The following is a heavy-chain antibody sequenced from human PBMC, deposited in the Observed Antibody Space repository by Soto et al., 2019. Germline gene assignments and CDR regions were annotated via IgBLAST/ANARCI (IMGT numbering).Heavy chain of an antibody. Sequence: SETLSLTCTVSGDSISTSDFNWGWVRQPPGKGLEWIGTIYHSGETFYNPPLKGRVSMSVDLSKNQFSLHLNSVTAADTAVYFCARQTRGPILFFGWLSPVSSWGQGTLVTVSS. J-gene: IGHJ5*02. CDR1: GDSISTSDFN. CDR3: ARQTRGPILFFGWLSPVSS. V-gene: IGHV4-39*01. CDR2: IYHSGET. D-gene: IGHD3-3*01.